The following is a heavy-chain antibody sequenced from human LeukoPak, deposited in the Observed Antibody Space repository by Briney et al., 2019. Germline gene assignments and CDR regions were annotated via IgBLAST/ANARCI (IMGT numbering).Heavy chain of an antibody. V-gene: IGHV1-69*06. CDR2: IIPIFGTA. Sequence: SVKVSCKASGYTFTSYGVSWGPEAPGQGREWMGGIIPIFGTANYAQKFQGRVTMTAEKSTSTAYMEWSSVRSEETAVDYCASATVHGGNSGYYYYMDVWGKGTTVTVSS. CDR3: ASATVHGGNSGYYYYMDV. D-gene: IGHD4-23*01. J-gene: IGHJ6*03. CDR1: GYTFTSYG.